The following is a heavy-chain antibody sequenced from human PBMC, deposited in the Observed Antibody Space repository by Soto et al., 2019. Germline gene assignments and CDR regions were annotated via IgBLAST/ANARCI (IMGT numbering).Heavy chain of an antibody. CDR1: AFTFSIYS. CDR2: ISSDGSNK. J-gene: IGHJ4*02. V-gene: IGHV3-30-3*01. CDR3: AREGRYGEYGLFDY. D-gene: IGHD4-17*01. Sequence: RSLRLACAASAFTFSIYSMHCVRQAPGKLLGWVAVISSDGSNKYYAESVKGRFTISRDNSKNTMYLQMNSLRAEDRAVYYCAREGRYGEYGLFDYWGQGTLVTVT.